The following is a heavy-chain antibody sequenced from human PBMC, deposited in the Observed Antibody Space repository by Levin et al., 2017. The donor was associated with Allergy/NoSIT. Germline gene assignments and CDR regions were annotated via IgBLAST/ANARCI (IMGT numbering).Heavy chain of an antibody. CDR3: AKRQSIVGATAGFDY. Sequence: LSLTCAASGFTFSSYAMSWVRQAPGKGLEWVSAISGSGGSTYYADSVKGRFTISRDNSKNTLYLQVNSLRAEDTAIYYCAKRQSIVGATAGFDYWGQGTLVTVSS. CDR1: GFTFSSYA. D-gene: IGHD1-26*01. CDR2: ISGSGGST. J-gene: IGHJ4*02. V-gene: IGHV3-23*01.